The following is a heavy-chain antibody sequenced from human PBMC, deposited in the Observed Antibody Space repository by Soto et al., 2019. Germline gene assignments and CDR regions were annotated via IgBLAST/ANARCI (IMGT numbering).Heavy chain of an antibody. CDR2: VSHDGRNT. CDR1: GFTFSDYA. D-gene: IGHD6-19*01. CDR3: ATGGRQWLVTSDFNY. V-gene: IGHV3-30*03. Sequence: VQLVESGGGVVQPGRSLRLSCAASGFTFSDYAMHWVRQAPGKGLEWVAVVSHDGRNTHYADSVKGRFTISRDSSKNTVCLEMTSLRAENTAVCYFATGGRQWLVTSDFNYWGQGALVTVSS. J-gene: IGHJ4*02.